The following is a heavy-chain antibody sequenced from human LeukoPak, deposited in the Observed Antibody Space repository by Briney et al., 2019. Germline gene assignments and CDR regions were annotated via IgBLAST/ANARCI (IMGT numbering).Heavy chain of an antibody. J-gene: IGHJ3*02. CDR2: IYTDGDTT. D-gene: IGHD1-14*01. CDR3: AREGGGIQASDI. CDR1: GYTFSSYW. Sequence: TGGSLRLSCAPSGYTFSSYWIFWVRHAPGKGLVWVSHIYTDGDTTPYADCVKGRFSLSRDNAKNTMYLQIHSVRGEHTALYYCAREGGGIQASDILGEGAMVGVCS. V-gene: IGHV3-74*01.